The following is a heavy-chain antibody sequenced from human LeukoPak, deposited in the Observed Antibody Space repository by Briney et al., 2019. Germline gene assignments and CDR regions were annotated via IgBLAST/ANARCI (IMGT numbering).Heavy chain of an antibody. Sequence: SETLSLTCTVSGGSISSYYWSWIRQPPGKGLEWIGYIYYSGSTNYNPSLKSRVTISVDTSKNQFSLKLSSVTAADTAVYYCARGHPGIAAAGGNYWGQGTLVTVSS. CDR1: GGSISSYY. V-gene: IGHV4-59*01. CDR3: ARGHPGIAAAGGNY. J-gene: IGHJ4*02. CDR2: IYYSGST. D-gene: IGHD6-13*01.